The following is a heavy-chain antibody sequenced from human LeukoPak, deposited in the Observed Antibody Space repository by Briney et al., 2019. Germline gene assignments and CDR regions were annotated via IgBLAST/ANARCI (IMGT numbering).Heavy chain of an antibody. Sequence: GGSLRLSCAASGFTFSSYSMNWVRQAPGKGLEWVSSISSSSSYIYYADSVKGRFTISRDNAKNSLYLQMNSLRAEDTAVYYCAREHEYDGGSFDYWDQGTLVTVSS. V-gene: IGHV3-21*01. D-gene: IGHD4-23*01. J-gene: IGHJ4*02. CDR3: AREHEYDGGSFDY. CDR2: ISSSSSYI. CDR1: GFTFSSYS.